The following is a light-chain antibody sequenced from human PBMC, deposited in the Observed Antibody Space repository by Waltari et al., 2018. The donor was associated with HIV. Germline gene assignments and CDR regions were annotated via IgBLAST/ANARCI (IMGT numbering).Light chain of an antibody. CDR3: ATWDISLSAMV. Sequence: QAGLTQPPSVSKGMRQTATLTCTGNSNNVGNQGAAWLQQHQGHPPKLLSSRDNKRPSGISERFSASRSGNTASLTITGVQPEDEADYFCATWDISLSAMVFGGGTTLTVL. CDR2: RDN. CDR1: SNNVGNQG. J-gene: IGLJ2*01. V-gene: IGLV10-54*04.